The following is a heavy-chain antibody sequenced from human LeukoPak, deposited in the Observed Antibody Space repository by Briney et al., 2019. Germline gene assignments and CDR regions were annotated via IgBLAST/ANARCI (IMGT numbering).Heavy chain of an antibody. D-gene: IGHD2-15*01. Sequence: ASVKVSCKASGYTFTNYYIHWVRQAPGQGLEWMGIINPSGGSTNYAQKFQGRVTMTRDTSTSTVYMELSSLRSEDTAVYYCARGIVVVNYGMDVWGQGTTVTVSS. J-gene: IGHJ6*02. CDR3: ARGIVVVNYGMDV. CDR1: GYTFTNYY. CDR2: INPSGGST. V-gene: IGHV1-46*01.